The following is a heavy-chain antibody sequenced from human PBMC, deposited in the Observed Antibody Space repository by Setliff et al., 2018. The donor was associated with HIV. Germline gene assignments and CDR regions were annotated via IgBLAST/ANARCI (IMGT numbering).Heavy chain of an antibody. CDR1: GGSISSGSYY. D-gene: IGHD3-3*01. CDR2: IYTSGST. V-gene: IGHV4-61*09. J-gene: IGHJ3*02. CDR3: ARAPAAARWDFWCVRGFAFDI. Sequence: SETLSLTCTVSGGSISSGSYYWNWIRKPAGKGLEWIGHIYTSGSTGYNPSLKSRVTISLDTSGNQFSLQVNSVTAADTGMFYCARAPAAARWDFWCVRGFAFDIWGQGTEVTVSS.